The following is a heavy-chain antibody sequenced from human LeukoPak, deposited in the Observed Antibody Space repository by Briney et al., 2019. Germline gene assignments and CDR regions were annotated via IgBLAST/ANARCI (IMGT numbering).Heavy chain of an antibody. J-gene: IGHJ4*02. V-gene: IGHV3-23*01. CDR1: GFAFSSYA. D-gene: IGHD2-2*01. Sequence: PGGSPRLSCAASGFAFSSYAMSWVRQAPGKGLDWVSGISGSGTGTYYADSVKGRFTISRDNSKNTLYLQVNSLRAEDTAVYYCAKAYCSTASCAVDYWGQGTLVTVSS. CDR2: ISGSGTGT. CDR3: AKAYCSTASCAVDY.